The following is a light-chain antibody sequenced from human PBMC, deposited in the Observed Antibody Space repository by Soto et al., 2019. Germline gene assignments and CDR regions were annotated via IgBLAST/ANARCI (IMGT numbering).Light chain of an antibody. Sequence: EIVLTQSPATLSLSPGERATLSCGASQSVSSNYLAWYQQKPGLAPRLLIYDASIRAAGLPDRFSGSGSGTDFTLPISRLEPEDFAVYCCHQDGSSPPWTFGQGTKVEIK. CDR1: QSVSSNY. J-gene: IGKJ1*01. CDR2: DAS. V-gene: IGKV3D-20*01. CDR3: HQDGSSPPWT.